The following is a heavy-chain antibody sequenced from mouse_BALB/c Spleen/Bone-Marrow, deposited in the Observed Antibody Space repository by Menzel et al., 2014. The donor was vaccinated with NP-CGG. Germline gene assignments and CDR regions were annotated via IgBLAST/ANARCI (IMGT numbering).Heavy chain of an antibody. J-gene: IGHJ1*01. D-gene: IGHD2-2*01. CDR2: INSGGTYI. Sequence: DVMLVESGGGLVKPGGSLKLSCAASGFTFSTYAMSWVRQTPEKRLEWVATINSGGTYIYYAGSVKGRFTISRDNAKNALYLQMSSLRSEDAAMFYCARPRMVTTSLDVWGAGTTVTVSS. CDR3: ARPRMVTTSLDV. V-gene: IGHV5-9-1*01. CDR1: GFTFSTYA.